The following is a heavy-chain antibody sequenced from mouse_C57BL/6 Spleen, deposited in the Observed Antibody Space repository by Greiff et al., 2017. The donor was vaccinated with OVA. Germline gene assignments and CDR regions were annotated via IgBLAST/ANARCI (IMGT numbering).Heavy chain of an antibody. Sequence: QVQLQQPGAELVKPGASVKMSCKASGYTFTSYWITWVKQRPGQGLEWIGDIYPGSGSTNYNEKFKSKATLTVDTSSSTAYMQLSSLTSEDSAVYYCALWEIYYDYGVGFAYWGQGTLVTVAA. D-gene: IGHD2-4*01. V-gene: IGHV1-55*01. CDR1: GYTFTSYW. CDR3: ALWEIYYDYGVGFAY. CDR2: IYPGSGST. J-gene: IGHJ3*01.